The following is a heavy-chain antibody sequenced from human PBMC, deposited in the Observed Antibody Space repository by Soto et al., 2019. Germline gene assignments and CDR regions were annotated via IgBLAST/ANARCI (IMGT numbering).Heavy chain of an antibody. V-gene: IGHV1-18*01. CDR2: ISASNGNP. D-gene: IGHD2-8*01. CDR1: GYTFSTYG. CDR3: ARDAVRYCADGGCYQGYFYFAMDV. Sequence: QVQLVQSGAEVKKSGASVTVSCKPSGYTFSTYGISWVRQAPGQGLEWMGWISASNGNPNYAQKIQGRDTMTRDTSTRTAYIDLRSLRSDDTGVYYCARDAVRYCADGGCYQGYFYFAMDVWGQGTTVTVS. J-gene: IGHJ6*02.